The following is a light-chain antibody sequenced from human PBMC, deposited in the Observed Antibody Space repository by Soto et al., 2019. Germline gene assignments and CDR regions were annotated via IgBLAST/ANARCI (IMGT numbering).Light chain of an antibody. CDR1: QSVSSSY. CDR2: GAS. J-gene: IGKJ2*01. Sequence: EIVLTQSPGTLSLSPGERATLSCRASQSVSSSYLAWYQQKPGQAPRLLIYGASSRATGIQDRFSGSGSGTDFNLTISRMEPEDFAVYYCQQYGSSPMYTFGQGTQLEIK. V-gene: IGKV3-20*01. CDR3: QQYGSSPMYT.